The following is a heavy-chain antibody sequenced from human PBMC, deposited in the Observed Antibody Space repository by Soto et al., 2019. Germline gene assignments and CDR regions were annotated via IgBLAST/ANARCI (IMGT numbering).Heavy chain of an antibody. CDR1: GFTFSSYA. CDR3: AKNGHIVVVVAATY. D-gene: IGHD2-15*01. V-gene: IGHV3-23*01. J-gene: IGHJ4*02. Sequence: EVQLLESGGGLVQPGGSLRLSCSASGFTFSSYAMSWVRQAPGKGLEWVSAISGSGGSTYYADSVKGRFTISRDNSKNTLYLQMNSLRAEDTAVYYCAKNGHIVVVVAATYWGQGTLVTVSS. CDR2: ISGSGGST.